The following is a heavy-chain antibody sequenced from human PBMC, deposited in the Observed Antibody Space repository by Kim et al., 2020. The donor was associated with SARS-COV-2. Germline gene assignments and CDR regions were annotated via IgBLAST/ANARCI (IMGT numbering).Heavy chain of an antibody. CDR2: IHISGSS. D-gene: IGHD5-12*01. V-gene: IGHV4-61*02. J-gene: IGHJ5*02. CDR3: ARVGDGYNFGWFDP. Sequence: SETLSLTCTVSGGTISSGSYYWSWIRQPAGKGLEWIGRIHISGSSNYNPSPKSRVTISVDTSRNQFSLKLSSVTAADTAVYYCARVGDGYNFGWFDPWGQGTLVTVSS. CDR1: GGTISSGSYY.